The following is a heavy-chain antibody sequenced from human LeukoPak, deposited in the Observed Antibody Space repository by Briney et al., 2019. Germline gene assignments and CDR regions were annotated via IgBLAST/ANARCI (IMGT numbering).Heavy chain of an antibody. CDR1: GFTLSSYG. V-gene: IGHV3-30*18. D-gene: IGHD3/OR15-3a*01. CDR3: AKSIGIVGLLDY. CDR2: ISYDGSNK. Sequence: GGSLRLSCAASGFTLSSYGMHWVRQAPGKGLEWVAVISYDGSNKYYADSVKGRFTISRDNSKNTLYLQMNSLRAEDTAVYYCAKSIGIVGLLDYWGQGTLVTVSS. J-gene: IGHJ4*02.